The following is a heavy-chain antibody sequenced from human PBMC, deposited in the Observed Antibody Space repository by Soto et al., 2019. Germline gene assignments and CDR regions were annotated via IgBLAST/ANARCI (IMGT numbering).Heavy chain of an antibody. V-gene: IGHV1-3*01. CDR2: INAGNGNT. J-gene: IGHJ4*02. D-gene: IGHD3-22*01. CDR1: GYTFTSYA. CDR3: ARSGMSNYYDSSGYFGY. Sequence: VSVKVSCKASGYTFTSYAMHWVRQAPGQRLEWMGWINAGNGNTKYSQKFQGRVTITRDTSASTAYMELSSLRSEDTAVYYCARSGMSNYYDSSGYFGYWGQGTLVTVSS.